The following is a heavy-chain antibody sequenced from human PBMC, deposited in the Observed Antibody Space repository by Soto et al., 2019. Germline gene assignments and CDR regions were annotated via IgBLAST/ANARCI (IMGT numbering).Heavy chain of an antibody. J-gene: IGHJ6*03. D-gene: IGHD2-15*01. Sequence: PSETLSLTCAVYGGSFSGYYWSWIRQPPGKGLEWIGEINHSGSTNYNPSLKSRVTISVDTSKNQFSLKLSSVTAADTAVYYCARGRSGGYCSGGSCYPHYYYYYYMDVWGKGTTVTVSS. CDR3: ARGRSGGYCSGGSCYPHYYYYYYMDV. CDR2: INHSGST. CDR1: GGSFSGYY. V-gene: IGHV4-34*01.